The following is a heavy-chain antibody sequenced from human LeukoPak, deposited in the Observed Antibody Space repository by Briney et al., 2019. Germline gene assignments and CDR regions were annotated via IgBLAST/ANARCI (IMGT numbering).Heavy chain of an antibody. J-gene: IGHJ6*02. CDR1: GFTFSSYA. V-gene: IGHV3-30-3*01. CDR3: ARDRAPYYYGMDV. CDR2: ISYDGSNK. D-gene: IGHD3-10*01. Sequence: PGGSLRLSCAASGFTFSSYAMHWVRQAPGKGLEWVAVISYDGSNKYYADSVKGRFTISRDNSKNTLYLQMNSLRAEDTAVYYCARDRAPYYYGMDVWGQGTTVTVSS.